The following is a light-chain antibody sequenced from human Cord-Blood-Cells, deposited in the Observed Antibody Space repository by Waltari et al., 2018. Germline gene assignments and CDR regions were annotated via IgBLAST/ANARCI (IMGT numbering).Light chain of an antibody. V-gene: IGLV2-14*01. CDR1: SSDVAGYNY. CDR3: SSYTSSSTLV. CDR2: DVS. Sequence: QSPLTQPASASGSPGQSITISCTGTSSDVAGYNYVSWYQQHPGKAPRLMIYDVSNRPSGVSNRFSGSKSGNTASLTISGLQAEDEADYYCSSYTSSSTLVFGGGTKLTVL. J-gene: IGLJ3*02.